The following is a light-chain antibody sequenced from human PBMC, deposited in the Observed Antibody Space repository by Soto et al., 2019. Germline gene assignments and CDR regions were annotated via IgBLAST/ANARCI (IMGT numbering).Light chain of an antibody. CDR1: QTVSYN. CDR2: GAF. CDR3: QQDKSWPAFS. V-gene: IGKV3-15*01. J-gene: IGKJ4*01. Sequence: EIVMTQSPATLSVSPGEPATLSSRARQTVSYNLAWYQQKPGQGPRLLIYGAFTRATGMPARFSGSGSGTDVAMAVCCLESEDFGVYYCQQDKSWPAFSFGGGMEVEFK.